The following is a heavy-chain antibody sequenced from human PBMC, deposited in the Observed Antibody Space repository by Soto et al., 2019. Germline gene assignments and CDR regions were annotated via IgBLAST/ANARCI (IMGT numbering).Heavy chain of an antibody. CDR3: ERDRHSVAFEI. Sequence: EVQVVESGGGLVQPGGSLRLSCAASGFTVNANYMSWVRQAPGMGLEWVSVIYSDHSGGSTYYADSVRGRFSISRDYYKDTVYLQMNSLRAEDTAVYYCERDRHSVAFEICGQGTMVRVSS. CDR2: IYSDHSGGST. D-gene: IGHD4-4*01. J-gene: IGHJ3*02. CDR1: GFTVNANY. V-gene: IGHV3-66*01.